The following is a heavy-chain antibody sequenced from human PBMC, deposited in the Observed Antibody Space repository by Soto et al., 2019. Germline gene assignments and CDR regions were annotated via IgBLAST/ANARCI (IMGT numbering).Heavy chain of an antibody. V-gene: IGHV3-9*01. CDR1: GFIFKNYA. CDR3: AKAPVYGSGGWFDL. J-gene: IGHJ5*02. Sequence: ESQLVESGGGLVQPGRSLRLSCEASGFIFKNYAMVWVRQGPGKGLEWVSSISWNSGNLDYGDSVKGRFTISRDNAKNSLYLQMNSLRTEDTALYFCAKAPVYGSGGWFDLWGRGTLVTVSS. D-gene: IGHD3-10*01. CDR2: ISWNSGNL.